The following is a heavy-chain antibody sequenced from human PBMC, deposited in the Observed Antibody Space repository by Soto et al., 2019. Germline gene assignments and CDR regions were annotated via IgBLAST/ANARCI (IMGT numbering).Heavy chain of an antibody. CDR1: GLTLTNVF. V-gene: IGHV3-15*07. J-gene: IGHJ4*02. D-gene: IGHD4-17*01. CDR3: SYGAAYYFDY. Sequence: EVQLVESGGGLVKPGGSLWLSCAASGLTLTNVFMNWVRQAPGKGLEWVGRIKSKADGGTTDYAAPVRGRFTISRDDSNNMVYLQMNSLKTEDTAVYYCSYGAAYYFDYWGQGTLVTVSS. CDR2: IKSKADGGTT.